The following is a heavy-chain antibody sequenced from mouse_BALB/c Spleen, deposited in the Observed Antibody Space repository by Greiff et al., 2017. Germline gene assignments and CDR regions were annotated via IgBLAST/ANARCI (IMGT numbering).Heavy chain of an antibody. Sequence: QVQLQQSGAELATPGASVKMSCKASGYTFTSYWMHWVKQRPGQGLEWIGYINPSTGYTEYNQKFKDKATLTADKSSSTAYMQLSSLTSEDSAVYYCAREDYYGSSYRFAYWGQGTLVTVSA. CDR3: AREDYYGSSYRFAY. J-gene: IGHJ3*01. V-gene: IGHV1-4*01. CDR1: GYTFTSYW. CDR2: INPSTGYT. D-gene: IGHD1-1*01.